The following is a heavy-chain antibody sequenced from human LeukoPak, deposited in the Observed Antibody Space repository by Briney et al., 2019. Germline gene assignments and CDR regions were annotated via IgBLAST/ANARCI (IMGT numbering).Heavy chain of an antibody. CDR2: ISAYIGNT. CDR1: GYTFTSYG. D-gene: IGHD3-3*01. CDR3: ARERSGLLEATDSFDI. Sequence: ASVKVSCKASGYTFTSYGISWVRQAPGKGLEGMGWISAYIGNTNYSQKLQGIVTMTTDTSTSAAYMELRSVGSDDTAVYYCARERSGLLEATDSFDIWGQGTMVTVSS. V-gene: IGHV1-18*01. J-gene: IGHJ3*02.